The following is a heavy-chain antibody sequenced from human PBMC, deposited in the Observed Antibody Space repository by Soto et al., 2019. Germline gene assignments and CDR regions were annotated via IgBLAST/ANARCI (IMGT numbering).Heavy chain of an antibody. Sequence: SVKVSCKASGGTFSSYTISWARQAPGRGLEWMGRIIPILGIANYAQKFQGRVTITADKSTSTAYMELSSLRSEDTAVYYCARDHCSSTSCYTWYYYYYGMDVWGQGTTVTVSS. CDR2: IIPILGIA. J-gene: IGHJ6*02. CDR3: ARDHCSSTSCYTWYYYYYGMDV. V-gene: IGHV1-69*04. D-gene: IGHD2-2*02. CDR1: GGTFSSYT.